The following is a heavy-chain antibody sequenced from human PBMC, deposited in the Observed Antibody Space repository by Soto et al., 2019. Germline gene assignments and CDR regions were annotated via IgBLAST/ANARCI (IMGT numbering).Heavy chain of an antibody. CDR3: ARDGNFASLAAIDL. CDR2: INVATGNT. J-gene: IGHJ4*02. CDR1: GYTFTRNH. V-gene: IGHV1-3*01. Sequence: HVHLVQSGAEVKKPGASVKVSCKASGYTFTRNHMHWVRQSPGQGLEWMGFINVATGNTRSSRKFQGRLILTRDTSANTTHLDLSGLTTEDSAVYYCARDGNFASLAAIDLWGEGTPVTVSP. D-gene: IGHD3-16*02.